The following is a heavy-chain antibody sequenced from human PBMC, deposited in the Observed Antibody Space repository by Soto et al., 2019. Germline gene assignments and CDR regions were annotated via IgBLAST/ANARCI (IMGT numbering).Heavy chain of an antibody. CDR1: GFIFRDYL. CDR2: LSFDGTAE. D-gene: IGHD2-21*02. V-gene: IGHV3-30*03. CDR3: ARVATRLQSMEVLEY. Sequence: QVQLVESGGGVVQPGTSLRLSCKASGFIFRDYLIHWVRQAPGKGLEWLAVLSFDGTAEYYADSTRGRFTISREIPKSTTYLVINNVRREDPAMYYCARVATRLQSMEVLEYWGQGTLVTVPS. J-gene: IGHJ4*02.